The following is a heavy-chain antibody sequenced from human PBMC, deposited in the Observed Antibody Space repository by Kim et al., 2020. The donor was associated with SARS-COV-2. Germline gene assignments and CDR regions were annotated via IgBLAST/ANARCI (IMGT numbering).Heavy chain of an antibody. J-gene: IGHJ4*02. V-gene: IGHV1-69*04. Sequence: SVKVSCKASGGSLNNFDIAWVRHAPGEALEWMGRIIPVLGVPAYAQKFQGRISITADISTVYMELRGLKSEDTAVYYCAGGLYYGSGSHTAFDSWGQGTLVIVSS. CDR1: GGSLNNFD. D-gene: IGHD3-10*01. CDR3: AGGLYYGSGSHTAFDS. CDR2: IIPVLGVP.